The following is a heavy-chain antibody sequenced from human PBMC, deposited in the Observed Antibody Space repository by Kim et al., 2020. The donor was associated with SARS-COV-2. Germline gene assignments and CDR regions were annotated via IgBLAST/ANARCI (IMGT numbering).Heavy chain of an antibody. V-gene: IGHV3-33*06. Sequence: GGSLRLSCAASGFTFSSYGMHWVRQAPGKGLEWVAVIWYDGSNKYYADSVKGRFTISRDNSKNTLYLQMNSLRAEDTAVYYCAKDKRGGYSYGPAFDYWGQGTLVTVSS. CDR1: GFTFSSYG. CDR2: IWYDGSNK. J-gene: IGHJ4*02. CDR3: AKDKRGGYSYGPAFDY. D-gene: IGHD5-18*01.